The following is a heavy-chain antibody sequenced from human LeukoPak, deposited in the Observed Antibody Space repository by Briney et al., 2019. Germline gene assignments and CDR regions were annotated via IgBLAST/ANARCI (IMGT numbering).Heavy chain of an antibody. J-gene: IGHJ4*02. Sequence: PGESLKISCKGSGYSFTSYWIGWVRQMPGKGLEWMGIIYPGDSDTRYSPSFQGQVTISADKSISTAYLQWSSLKASDTAMYYCARRYYYGSGSYYPFDYWGQGTLVTVSS. CDR1: GYSFTSYW. CDR3: ARRYYYGSGSYYPFDY. CDR2: IYPGDSDT. V-gene: IGHV5-51*01. D-gene: IGHD3-10*01.